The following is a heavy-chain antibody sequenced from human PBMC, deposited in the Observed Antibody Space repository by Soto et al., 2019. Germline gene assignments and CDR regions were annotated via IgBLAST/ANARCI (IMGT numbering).Heavy chain of an antibody. CDR1: GYSLTSYC. V-gene: IGHV5-10-1*01. Sequence: GESLKISCQGSGYSLTSYCIRWVLQMPWKGLAWMGRIDPSDSYTNYSPSCQGHVTISADKSISTAYLQWSSLKASDTAMYYCARLGSASVSRYYYGMDVWGQGTTVTISS. J-gene: IGHJ6*02. D-gene: IGHD6-6*01. CDR3: ARLGSASVSRYYYGMDV. CDR2: IDPSDSYT.